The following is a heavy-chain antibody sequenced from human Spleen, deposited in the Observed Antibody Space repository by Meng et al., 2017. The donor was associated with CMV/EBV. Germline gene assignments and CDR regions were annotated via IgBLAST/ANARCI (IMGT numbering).Heavy chain of an antibody. J-gene: IGHJ5*02. CDR2: ISTYQGRT. CDR1: GYTFTAFG. CDR3: ARGGDRSVWYGWVDP. D-gene: IGHD6-19*01. V-gene: IGHV1-18*01. Sequence: SGYTFTAFGIRWLRQPPGQGLEWMGWISTYQGRTEYSEKFQGRVSMITEISTSTVYMELNNLRSDDTAVYYCARGGDRSVWYGWVDPWGQGTLVTVSS.